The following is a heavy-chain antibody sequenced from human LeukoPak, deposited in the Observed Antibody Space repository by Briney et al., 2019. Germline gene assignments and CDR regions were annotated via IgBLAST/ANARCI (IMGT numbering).Heavy chain of an antibody. V-gene: IGHV1-8*01. J-gene: IGHJ6*03. CDR3: ARGPTVITDYYYYYMDV. CDR1: GYTFTSYD. Sequence: ASVKVSCKASGYTFTSYDINWVRQATGQGLKWMGWMNPNSGNTGYAQKFQGRVTMTRDTSISTAYMELSRLRSDDTAVYYCARGPTVITDYYYYYMDVWGKGTTVTVSS. D-gene: IGHD4-11*01. CDR2: MNPNSGNT.